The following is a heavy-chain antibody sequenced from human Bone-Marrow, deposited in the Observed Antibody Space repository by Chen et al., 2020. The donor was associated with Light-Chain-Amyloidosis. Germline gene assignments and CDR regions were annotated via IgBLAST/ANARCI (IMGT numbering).Heavy chain of an antibody. Sequence: DVRLVESGGGLVRPGGSVRLSCAASGFSFGSYSTNWVRQAPGKGLEWIAYIGSNPNIIFYADSVKGRFTIYRDNAKNSLYLQMHSLRAEDTAVYYCARDSGEAAADDSWGQGTLVTVSS. J-gene: IGHJ4*02. CDR1: GFSFGSYS. CDR2: IGSNPNII. D-gene: IGHD6-25*01. CDR3: ARDSGEAAADDS. V-gene: IGHV3-48*01.